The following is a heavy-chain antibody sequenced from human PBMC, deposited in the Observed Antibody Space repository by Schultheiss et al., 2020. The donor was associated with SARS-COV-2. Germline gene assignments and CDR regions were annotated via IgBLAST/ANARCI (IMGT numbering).Heavy chain of an antibody. CDR2: IYYSGST. CDR1: GGSISSSSYY. CDR3: ARGIGTIIPTALSLRFFYSYHIDV. V-gene: IGHV4-39*07. J-gene: IGHJ6*03. D-gene: IGHD2-2*01. Sequence: SETLSLTCTVSGGSISSSSYYWGWIRQPPGKGLEWIGSIYYSGSTYYNPSLKSRVTISVDKSKNQFSLKLSSLTAADTAVFYCARGIGTIIPTALSLRFFYSYHIDVWGKGTTVTVSS.